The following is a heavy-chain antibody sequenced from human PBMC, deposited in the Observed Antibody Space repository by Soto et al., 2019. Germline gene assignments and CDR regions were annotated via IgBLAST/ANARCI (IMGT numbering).Heavy chain of an antibody. V-gene: IGHV1-69*13. CDR3: ARAPPYDFWSGYSLSGWYYFDY. CDR2: IIPIFGTA. CDR1: GGTFSSYA. Sequence: SSVKVSCKASGGTFSSYAISWVRQAPGQGLEWMGGIIPIFGTANYAQKFQGRVTITADESTSTAYMELSSLRSEDTAVYYCARAPPYDFWSGYSLSGWYYFDYWGQGTLVTVSS. D-gene: IGHD3-3*01. J-gene: IGHJ4*02.